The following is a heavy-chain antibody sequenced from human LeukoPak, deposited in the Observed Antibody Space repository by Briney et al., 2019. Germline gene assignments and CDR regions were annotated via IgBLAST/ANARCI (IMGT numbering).Heavy chain of an antibody. Sequence: SETLSLTLTVSGGSISSYYWSWIRQPPGKGLEWIGYIYYSGSTNYNPSLKSRVTISVDTSKNQFSLKLSSVTAADTAVYYCARAKISSGWYYYGMDVWGQGTTVTVS. CDR2: IYYSGST. D-gene: IGHD6-19*01. V-gene: IGHV4-59*01. CDR3: ARAKISSGWYYYGMDV. J-gene: IGHJ6*02. CDR1: GGSISSYY.